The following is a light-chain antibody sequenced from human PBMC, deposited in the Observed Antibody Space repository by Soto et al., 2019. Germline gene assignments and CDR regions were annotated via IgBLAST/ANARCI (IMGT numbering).Light chain of an antibody. Sequence: EIVMTQSPATLSVSPGERATLSCRASQSVSSKLAWFQQKPGQAPSLLIYGVSTRATGVPVRFSGSGSGTEFTLTINRLQSEDFAVYYCQQYNNWPHPFGQGTKVDIK. J-gene: IGKJ2*01. CDR3: QQYNNWPHP. CDR1: QSVSSK. CDR2: GVS. V-gene: IGKV3-15*01.